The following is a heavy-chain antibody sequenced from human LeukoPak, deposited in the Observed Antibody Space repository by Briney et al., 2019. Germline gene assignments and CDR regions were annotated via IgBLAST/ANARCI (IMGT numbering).Heavy chain of an antibody. J-gene: IGHJ4*02. V-gene: IGHV1-2*04. CDR2: INPNSGGT. CDR3: ARDLSEQWPGAISSY. Sequence: ASVKVSCKASGYTFTGYYMHWVRQAPGQGLEWMGWINPNSGGTNYAQKFQGWVTMTRDTSISTAYMELSGLRSDDTAVYYCARDLSEQWPGAISSYWGQGTLVTVSS. D-gene: IGHD6-19*01. CDR1: GYTFTGYY.